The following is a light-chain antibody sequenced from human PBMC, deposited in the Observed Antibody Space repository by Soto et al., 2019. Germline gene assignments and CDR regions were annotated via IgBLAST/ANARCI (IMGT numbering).Light chain of an antibody. V-gene: IGKV3-20*01. Sequence: EIVLTQSPGTLSLSPGERASLSCRASQSVSSRYLAWYHQKPGQAPRLLIFGASSRATGIPDRFSGSGSGTDFTLTISRLEPEDFAVYYCQQYGSSGTFGQGTRLEIK. CDR2: GAS. J-gene: IGKJ5*01. CDR3: QQYGSSGT. CDR1: QSVSSRY.